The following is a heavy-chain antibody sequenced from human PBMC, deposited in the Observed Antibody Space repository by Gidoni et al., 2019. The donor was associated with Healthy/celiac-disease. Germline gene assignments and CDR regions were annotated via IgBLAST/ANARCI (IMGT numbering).Heavy chain of an antibody. CDR1: GGTVRSYA. CDR3: ARDTGPIEGYPSPFDY. Sequence: QVQLVQSGAEVKKPGSSVTVSCKASGGTVRSYAISWVRQAPGQGLEWMGGIIPILGTANYAQKFQGRVTITADEATSTAYMELSSLRSEDTAVYDGARDTGPIEGYPSPFDYWGQGTLGTVSS. D-gene: IGHD1-26*01. J-gene: IGHJ4*02. CDR2: IIPILGTA. V-gene: IGHV1-69*01.